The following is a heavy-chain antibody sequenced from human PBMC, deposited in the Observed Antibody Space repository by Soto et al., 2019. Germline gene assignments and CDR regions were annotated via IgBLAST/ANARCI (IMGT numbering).Heavy chain of an antibody. V-gene: IGHV2-5*02. J-gene: IGHJ6*02. CDR3: VQSRCGVDCLQSYSSHSYYGLDV. CDR1: GLSLSTTGVG. D-gene: IGHD2-21*02. CDR2: IYWDDDK. Sequence: QITLKESGPTLVKPTQTLTLTCTFSGLSLSTTGVGVGWIRQPPGKALEWLALIYWDDDKRYSPSLKSRLTITKDTSNNQVVLTMTNMDPVDTATYYCVQSRCGVDCLQSYSSHSYYGLDVWGQGTTVTVSS.